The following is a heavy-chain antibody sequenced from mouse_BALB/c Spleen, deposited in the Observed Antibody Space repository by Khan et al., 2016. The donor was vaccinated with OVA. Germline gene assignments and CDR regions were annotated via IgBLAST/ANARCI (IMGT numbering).Heavy chain of an antibody. V-gene: IGHV2-6-1*01. J-gene: IGHJ4*01. CDR2: IWTDGST. Sequence: QLKQSGPGLVAPSQSLSITCTISGFSLTNYGVHWVRQPPGKGLEWLVVIWTDGSTTYNSALKSRLTISKDNSDSQVFLKMNSLQTDDTAMYFCARQPSNHYKIMDYWGQGTTVTVSS. CDR1: GFSLTNYG. D-gene: IGHD1-1*01. CDR3: ARQPSNHYKIMDY.